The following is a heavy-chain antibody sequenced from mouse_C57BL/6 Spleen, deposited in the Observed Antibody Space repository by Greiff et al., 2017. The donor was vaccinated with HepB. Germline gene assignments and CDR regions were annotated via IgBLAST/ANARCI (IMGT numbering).Heavy chain of an antibody. J-gene: IGHJ3*01. CDR1: GYTFTSYW. D-gene: IGHD2-4*01. CDR3: AIDYDEGFAY. Sequence: QVQLKQPGAELVKPGASVKLSCKASGYTFTSYWMHWVKQRPGQGLEWIGMIHPNSGSTNYNEKFKSKATLTVDKSSSTAYMQLSSLTSEDSAVYYCAIDYDEGFAYWGQGTLVTVSA. CDR2: IHPNSGST. V-gene: IGHV1-64*01.